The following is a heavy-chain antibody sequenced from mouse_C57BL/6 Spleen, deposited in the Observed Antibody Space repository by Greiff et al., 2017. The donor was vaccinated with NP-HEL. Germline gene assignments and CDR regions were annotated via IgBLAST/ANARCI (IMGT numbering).Heavy chain of an antibody. CDR2: IDPSDSYT. CDR1: GYTFTSYW. CDR3: ARSGYYRYFDV. V-gene: IGHV1-69*01. Sequence: VQLQQPGAELVMPGASVKLSCKASGYTFTSYWMHWVKQRPGQGLEWIGEIDPSDSYTNYNQKFKGKSTLTVDKSSSTAYMQVSSLTSEDSAVYYCARSGYYRYFDVWGTGTTVTVSS. J-gene: IGHJ1*03. D-gene: IGHD2-2*01.